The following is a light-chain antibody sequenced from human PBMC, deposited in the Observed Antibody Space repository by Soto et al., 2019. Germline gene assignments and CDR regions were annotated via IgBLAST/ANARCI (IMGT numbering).Light chain of an antibody. CDR1: SSDIGTYDH. CDR3: ISYTVSTYYV. CDR2: SVS. J-gene: IGLJ1*01. Sequence: QSARSHPASVSWSPGHLITISCSGTSSDIGTYDHVAWFQQFPGKTPKLVIYSVSDRPSGVSYRFSGSKSGNTASLTISGLQADEEADYYCISYTVSTYYVFGTGTKVTVL. V-gene: IGLV2-14*01.